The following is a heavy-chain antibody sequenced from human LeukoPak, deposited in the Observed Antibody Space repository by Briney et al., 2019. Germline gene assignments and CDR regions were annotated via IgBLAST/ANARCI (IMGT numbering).Heavy chain of an antibody. J-gene: IGHJ4*02. Sequence: GGSPRLSCAASGFTFSGSSMHWVRQASGKGLEWVGRIRTKTYNYATAYGASVKGRFTLSRDDSKNTAYLQMNSLKTEDTAVYYCTRSDSGSYQMDFDYWGQGTLVTVSS. CDR1: GFTFSGSS. CDR2: IRTKTYNYAT. V-gene: IGHV3-73*01. D-gene: IGHD1-26*01. CDR3: TRSDSGSYQMDFDY.